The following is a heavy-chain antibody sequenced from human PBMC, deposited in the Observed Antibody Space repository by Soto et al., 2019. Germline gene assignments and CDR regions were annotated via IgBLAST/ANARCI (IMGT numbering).Heavy chain of an antibody. CDR2: IYYSGST. CDR1: DGSLSSYY. J-gene: IGHJ6*02. CDR3: ARDYYDSSGHYYGMDV. D-gene: IGHD3-22*01. V-gene: IGHV4-59*08. Sequence: PSETLSLTCTVSDGSLSSYYWSWLRPPPGKGLEWIGYIYYSGSTNYNPSLKSRVTISVDTPKNQFSLKLSSVTAADTAVYYCARDYYDSSGHYYGMDVWGQGTTVTVSS.